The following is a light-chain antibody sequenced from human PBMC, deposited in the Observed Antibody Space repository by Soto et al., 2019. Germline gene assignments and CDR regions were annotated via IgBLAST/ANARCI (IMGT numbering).Light chain of an antibody. CDR1: QDINKW. J-gene: IGKJ4*01. V-gene: IGKV1-12*01. CDR2: TAS. CDR3: QQGKSFPLT. Sequence: DIHMTQSPSSVSASVWDRVTITCRASQDINKWLAWYQQKPGLAPNLVIYTASRLHGGGPSRFSGSASGTDFTLTISSLQPEDVATYYCQQGKSFPLTFGGGTKV.